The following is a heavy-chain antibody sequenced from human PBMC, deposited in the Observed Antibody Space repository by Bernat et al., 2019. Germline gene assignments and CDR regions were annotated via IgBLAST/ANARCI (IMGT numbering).Heavy chain of an antibody. Sequence: EVQLVESGGGLVQPGGSLRLSCAASGSTFSTYRMHWVRHAPGKGLMWVSRIASDGHTTTYADSVKGRFTISRDDAKNTLYLQMNNLRAEDTAVYYCARDAYSGSGNYWGCWGQGTLVTVSS. CDR1: GSTFSTYR. V-gene: IGHV3-74*01. CDR2: IASDGHTT. D-gene: IGHD3-10*01. J-gene: IGHJ4*02. CDR3: ARDAYSGSGNYWGC.